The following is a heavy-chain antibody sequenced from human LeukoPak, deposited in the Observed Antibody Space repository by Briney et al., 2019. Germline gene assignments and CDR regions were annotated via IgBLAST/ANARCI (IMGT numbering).Heavy chain of an antibody. CDR3: ARGDYGEV. J-gene: IGHJ4*02. CDR1: GFTFRTYE. D-gene: IGHD4-17*01. V-gene: IGHV3-48*03. Sequence: GGSLRLPCAASGFTFRTYEMNWVRQAPGKGLEWVSYISGSGSTIYYADCVKGRFTISRDNARNSLYLQMNSLRAGDTSVYFCARGDYGEVWGQGTLVTVSS. CDR2: ISGSGSTI.